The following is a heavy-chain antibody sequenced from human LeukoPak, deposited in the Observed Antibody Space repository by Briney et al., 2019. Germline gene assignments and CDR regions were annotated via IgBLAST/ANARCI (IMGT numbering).Heavy chain of an antibody. CDR2: IKQDGSEM. D-gene: IGHD3-10*01. CDR3: AAWNYYGSGSHYNVAY. Sequence: GGALRLSCAASGFTFTSYLMSGVRQAPGKGLEWVANIKQDGSEMYYVDAVRGRFTTSRDNAKNSLSLQMNSLRAEDTAVYYCAAWNYYGSGSHYNVAYWGQGTLVTVSS. V-gene: IGHV3-7*05. CDR1: GFTFTSYL. J-gene: IGHJ4*02.